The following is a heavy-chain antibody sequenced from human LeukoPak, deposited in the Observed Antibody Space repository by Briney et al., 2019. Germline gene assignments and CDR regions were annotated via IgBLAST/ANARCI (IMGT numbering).Heavy chain of an antibody. CDR1: GFTFSSYS. CDR2: ISSSSSYI. J-gene: IGHJ4*02. V-gene: IGHV3-21*01. CDR3: ARDLGDYYDSSGYYDY. D-gene: IGHD3-22*01. Sequence: GGSLRLSCAASGFTFSSYSMNWVRQAPGKGLEWVSSISSSSSYIYYADSVKGRFTISRDNAKNSLYLQMNSLRAEDTAVYYCARDLGDYYDSSGYYDYWGQGTLVTVSS.